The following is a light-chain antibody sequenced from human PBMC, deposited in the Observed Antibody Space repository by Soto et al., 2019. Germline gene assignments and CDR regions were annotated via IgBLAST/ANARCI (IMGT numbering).Light chain of an antibody. V-gene: IGKV1-5*03. CDR3: QHYNSYSEA. Sequence: DIQMTQCASTLSASVGDRVTIPCRASQTISSWLAWYQQKPGKAPKLLIYKASTLKSGVPSRFSGSGSGTEFTLTISSLQPDDFATYYCQHYNSYSEAFGQGTKVEI. CDR1: QTISSW. CDR2: KAS. J-gene: IGKJ1*01.